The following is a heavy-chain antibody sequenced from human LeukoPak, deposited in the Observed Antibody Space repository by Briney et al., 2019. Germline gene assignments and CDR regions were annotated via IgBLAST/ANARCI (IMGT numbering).Heavy chain of an antibody. D-gene: IGHD1-1*01. V-gene: IGHV1-2*02. Sequence: ASVKVSCKASGYTFTGYYMHWVRQAPGQGLEWMGWINPNSGGTNYAQKFQGRVTMTRDTSISTAYMELSSLRSEDTAVYYCARTGTTSLGYLIFDYWGQGTLVTVSS. CDR2: INPNSGGT. CDR3: ARTGTTSLGYLIFDY. J-gene: IGHJ4*02. CDR1: GYTFTGYY.